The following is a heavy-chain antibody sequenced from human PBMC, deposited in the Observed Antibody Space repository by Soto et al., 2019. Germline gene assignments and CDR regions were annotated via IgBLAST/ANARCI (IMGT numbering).Heavy chain of an antibody. CDR2: ISSSGSTI. V-gene: IGHV3-11*01. D-gene: IGHD1-26*01. CDR1: GFTFSDYY. J-gene: IGHJ3*02. CDR3: ARDRRFEWERQGDAFYI. Sequence: GGSLRLSCAASGFTFSDYYMSWIRQAPGKGLEWVSYISSSGSTIYYADSVKGRFTISRDNAKNSLYLQMNSLRAEDTAVYYCARDRRFEWERQGDAFYIWGQGTMVTVSS.